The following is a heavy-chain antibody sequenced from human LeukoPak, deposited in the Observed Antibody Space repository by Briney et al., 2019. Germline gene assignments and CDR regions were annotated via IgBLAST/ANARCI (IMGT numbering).Heavy chain of an antibody. CDR3: ASFMARGVIITRYYYYYMDV. Sequence: ASVKVSCKASGYTFTSYDINLVRQATGQGLEWMGWMDPNSGNTGYAQKFQGRVTMTRNTSISTAYMELSSLRSEDTAVYYCASFMARGVIITRYYYYYMDVWGKGTTVTVSS. J-gene: IGHJ6*03. CDR1: GYTFTSYD. V-gene: IGHV1-8*01. CDR2: MDPNSGNT. D-gene: IGHD3-10*01.